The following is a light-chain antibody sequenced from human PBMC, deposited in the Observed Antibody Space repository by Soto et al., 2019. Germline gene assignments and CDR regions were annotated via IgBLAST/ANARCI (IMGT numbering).Light chain of an antibody. J-gene: IGKJ2*01. V-gene: IGKV1-39*01. CDR2: VAS. Sequence: DIQMTQSPSSLSASVGDRVTITCRASQSISSNLNWYQQKPGEAPKLLFYVASSLQSGVPSRFSGSESATDYTLTISSLQPDDFATYYCQQSYSTPYTFGQGTKLEIK. CDR3: QQSYSTPYT. CDR1: QSISSN.